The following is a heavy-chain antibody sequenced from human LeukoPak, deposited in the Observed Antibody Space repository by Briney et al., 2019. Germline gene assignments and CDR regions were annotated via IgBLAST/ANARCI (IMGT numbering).Heavy chain of an antibody. Sequence: SETLSLACAVYGGSFSGYSWNWIREPRGKGLEWIGEINHSGDTNYNPSLKSRVTISVDTSKNQFSLRLSSVTAADTAVYYCARGDYRSSHWNYWGQGTLVTVSS. J-gene: IGHJ4*02. CDR2: INHSGDT. V-gene: IGHV4-34*01. D-gene: IGHD6-6*01. CDR1: GGSFSGYS. CDR3: ARGDYRSSHWNY.